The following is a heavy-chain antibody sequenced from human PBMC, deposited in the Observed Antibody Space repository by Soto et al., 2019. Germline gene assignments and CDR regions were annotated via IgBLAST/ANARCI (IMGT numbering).Heavy chain of an antibody. CDR2: ISAYNGNT. V-gene: IGHV1-18*04. CDR3: ARNPPTPYYYYGMGV. Sequence: ASVKVSCKASGYTFTSYGISWVRQAPGQGLEWMGWISAYNGNTNYAQKLQGRVTMTTDTPTSTAYMELRSLRSDDTAVYYCARNPPTPYYYYGMGVWGQGTTVTVSS. CDR1: GYTFTSYG. J-gene: IGHJ6*02.